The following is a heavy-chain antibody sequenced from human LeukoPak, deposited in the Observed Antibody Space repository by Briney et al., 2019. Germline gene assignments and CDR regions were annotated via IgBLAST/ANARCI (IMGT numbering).Heavy chain of an antibody. D-gene: IGHD4-17*01. CDR1: AFTFSSYS. J-gene: IGHJ4*02. CDR3: ARGGADSGDYVHFDR. V-gene: IGHV3-48*04. Sequence: PGGSLRLSCAASAFTFSSYSMNWVRQAPGEGLEWVSYVSPSGSTIYYSDSVRGRFTISRDNAKNSLYLQMSSLRAEDTAVYYCARGGADSGDYVHFDRWGLGTLVTVSS. CDR2: VSPSGSTI.